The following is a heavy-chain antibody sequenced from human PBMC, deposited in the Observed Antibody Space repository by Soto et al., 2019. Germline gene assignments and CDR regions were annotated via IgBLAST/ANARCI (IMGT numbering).Heavy chain of an antibody. CDR1: GFPFSSYG. CDR2: ISYDGSNK. D-gene: IGHD2-8*01. J-gene: IGHJ6*02. Sequence: GWSLRLSCAASGFPFSSYGMHLVRQAPGKGLEWVAVISYDGSNKYYADSVKGRFTISRDNSKNTLYLQMNSLRAEDTAVYYCAKSLGVILYYYYGMEVWGQGTTVTVSS. CDR3: AKSLGVILYYYYGMEV. V-gene: IGHV3-30*18.